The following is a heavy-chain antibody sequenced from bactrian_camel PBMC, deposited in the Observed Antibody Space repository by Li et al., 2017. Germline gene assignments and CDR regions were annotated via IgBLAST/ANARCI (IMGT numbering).Heavy chain of an antibody. CDR3: VDDCYGSRYYLARRTNV. J-gene: IGHJ4*01. CDR1: VFSFDDTD. Sequence: QLVESGEGSVQAGGSLRLSCTSSVFSFDDTDMGWYRQAPGNECELVSSIDTDGRTYYADSVKGRFTISKDNAKKTVYLQLDSLKPEDTAMYYCVDDCYGSRYYLARRTNVWGQGTQVTVS. V-gene: IGHV3S63*01. D-gene: IGHD6*01. CDR2: IDTDGRT.